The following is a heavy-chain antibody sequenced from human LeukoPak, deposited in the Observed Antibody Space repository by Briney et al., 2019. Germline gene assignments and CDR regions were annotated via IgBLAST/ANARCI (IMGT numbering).Heavy chain of an antibody. Sequence: PSETLSLTCSVSGGSISSGGHYWSWIRQHPGQGLEWIGYIYYSGSTYYNPSLKSRVTMSVDTSKNQFSLKLSSVTAADTAVYYCARVVAGTTFDYWGQGTLVTVSS. J-gene: IGHJ4*02. V-gene: IGHV4-31*03. CDR1: GGSISSGGHY. CDR2: IYYSGST. D-gene: IGHD6-19*01. CDR3: ARVVAGTTFDY.